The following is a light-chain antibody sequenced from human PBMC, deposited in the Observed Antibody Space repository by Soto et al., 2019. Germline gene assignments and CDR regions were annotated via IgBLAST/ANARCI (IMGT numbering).Light chain of an antibody. Sequence: EVVLTQSPGTLSLSPGERATLSCRASQHVSTIYLAWHQQKPGQAPRLIIYAASSRATGIPDMFSGSGSGTDFTLTISRLEPEYSAVYYCQQYGRSPSTFGQGTKVEIK. J-gene: IGKJ1*01. CDR1: QHVSTIY. CDR2: AAS. V-gene: IGKV3-20*01. CDR3: QQYGRSPST.